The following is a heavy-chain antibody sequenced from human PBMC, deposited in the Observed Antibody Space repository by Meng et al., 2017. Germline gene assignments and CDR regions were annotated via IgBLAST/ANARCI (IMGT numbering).Heavy chain of an antibody. V-gene: IGHV1-69*06. D-gene: IGHD6-19*01. J-gene: IGHJ4*02. CDR1: GGTFSSYA. Sequence: QVQLVQSGAEGKKPGSAVKVSCKASGGTFSSYAISWVRQAPGQGLEWMGGIIPIFGTANYAQKFQGRVTITADKSTSTAYMELSSLRSEDTAVYYCHSGWYQAGDDYWGQGTLVTVSS. CDR3: HSGWYQAGDDY. CDR2: IIPIFGTA.